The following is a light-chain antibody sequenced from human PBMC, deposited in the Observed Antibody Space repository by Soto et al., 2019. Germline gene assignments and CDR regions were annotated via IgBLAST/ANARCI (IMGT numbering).Light chain of an antibody. V-gene: IGKV3-11*01. CDR2: DAS. CDR3: QQRSNWRIT. J-gene: IGKJ4*01. Sequence: DIVFTQSPATLSLSPGERATLSCRASQSVSSYLAWYQQKPGQAPRLLIYDASNRATGIPARFSGSGSGTDFTLTISSLEPEDFEVYYCQQRSNWRITFGGGTKV. CDR1: QSVSSY.